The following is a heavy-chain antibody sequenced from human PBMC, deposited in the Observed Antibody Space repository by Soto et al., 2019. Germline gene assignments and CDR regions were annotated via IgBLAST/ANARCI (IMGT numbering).Heavy chain of an antibody. D-gene: IGHD3-10*01. CDR3: ARRGSDYYDC. V-gene: IGHV3-72*01. CDR2: SRNKASGYTT. CDR1: GFTFSHQY. Sequence: EVQLVESGGGLVQPGGSLRLSCAASGFTFSHQYMDWVRQAPGKGLEWVGRSRNKASGYTTEYAASVKGRFTISRDDSRNAKYLQMNHLKTEEMAVYYCARRGSDYYDCWGQGTLVTVSS. J-gene: IGHJ4*02.